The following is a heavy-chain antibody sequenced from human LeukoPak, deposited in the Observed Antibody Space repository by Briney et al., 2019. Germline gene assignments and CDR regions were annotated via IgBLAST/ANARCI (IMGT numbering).Heavy chain of an antibody. CDR1: GGTFSSYA. CDR2: IIPIFGTA. V-gene: IGHV1-69*13. D-gene: IGHD6-6*01. J-gene: IGHJ4*02. Sequence: SVKVSFKASGGTFSSYAISWVRQAPGQGLEWMGGIIPIFGTANYAQKFRGRVTITADESTSTAYMELSSLRSEDAAVYYCASRFSSSSDYWGQGTLVTVSS. CDR3: ASRFSSSSDY.